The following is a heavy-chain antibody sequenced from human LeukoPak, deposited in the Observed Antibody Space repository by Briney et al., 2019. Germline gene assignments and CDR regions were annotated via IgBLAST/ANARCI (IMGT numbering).Heavy chain of an antibody. CDR1: GFTFSSYA. J-gene: IGHJ4*02. CDR3: ARDWVEGTAMVTGFDY. V-gene: IGHV3-30*04. CDR2: ISYDGSNK. D-gene: IGHD5-18*01. Sequence: PGGSLRLSCAASGFTFSSYAMHWVRQAPGKGLEWVAVISYDGSNKYYADSVKGRFTISRDNSKNTLYLQMNSPRAEDTAVYYCARDWVEGTAMVTGFDYWGQGTLVTVSS.